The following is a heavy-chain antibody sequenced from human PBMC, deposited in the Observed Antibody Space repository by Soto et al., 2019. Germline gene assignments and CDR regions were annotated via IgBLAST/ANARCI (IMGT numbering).Heavy chain of an antibody. D-gene: IGHD4-17*01. CDR3: AKDCYGDYGGIAY. Sequence: EVQLLESGGGLVQPGGSLRLSCAASGFTFSTYAMIWVRQAPGKGLEWVSVITGSGGSTYYADSVKGRVTISRDTSKNMLFLQMNSLRAEDTAVYYCAKDCYGDYGGIAYWGQGTMVTVSS. V-gene: IGHV3-23*01. CDR2: ITGSGGST. CDR1: GFTFSTYA. J-gene: IGHJ4*02.